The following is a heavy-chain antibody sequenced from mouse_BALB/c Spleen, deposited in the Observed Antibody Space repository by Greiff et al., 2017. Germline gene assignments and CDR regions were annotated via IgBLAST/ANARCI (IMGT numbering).Heavy chain of an antibody. V-gene: IGHV5-6-3*01. Sequence: EVKVEESGGGLVQPGGSLKLSCAASGFTFSSYGMSWVRQTPDKRLELVATINSNGGSTYYPDSVKGRFTISRDNAKNTLYLQMSSLKSEDTAMYYCARDDYSAWFAYWGQGTLVTVSA. CDR3: ARDDYSAWFAY. CDR2: INSNGGST. J-gene: IGHJ3*01. D-gene: IGHD2-4*01. CDR1: GFTFSSYG.